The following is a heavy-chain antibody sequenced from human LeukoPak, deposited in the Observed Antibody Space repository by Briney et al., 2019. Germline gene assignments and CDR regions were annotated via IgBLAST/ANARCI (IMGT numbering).Heavy chain of an antibody. J-gene: IGHJ3*01. Sequence: GGSLRLSCAASGFTFSSYPMSWVRHAPGKGLEWLSLISGSGTSTYYADSVKGRFTISRDNSRNTLYLQMNSLRAEDTAVYYCAIRAAVSGAFDFWGQGTMVTVSS. CDR3: AIRAAVSGAFDF. V-gene: IGHV3-23*01. CDR2: ISGSGTST. CDR1: GFTFSSYP. D-gene: IGHD6-19*01.